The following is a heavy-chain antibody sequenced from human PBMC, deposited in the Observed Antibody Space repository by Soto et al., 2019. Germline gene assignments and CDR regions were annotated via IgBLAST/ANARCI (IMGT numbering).Heavy chain of an antibody. CDR2: IYYGGST. CDR3: ARAGYSYGFGYYYDY. V-gene: IGHV4-59*01. D-gene: IGHD5-18*01. CDR1: GGSISRYY. J-gene: IGHJ4*02. Sequence: SETLSLTCTVSGGSISRYYWSWIRQPPGKGLEWIGYIYYGGSTNYSPSLKSRVTISVDTSKNQFSLRLNSVTAADTAVYYCARAGYSYGFGYYYDYWGQGTLVTVSS.